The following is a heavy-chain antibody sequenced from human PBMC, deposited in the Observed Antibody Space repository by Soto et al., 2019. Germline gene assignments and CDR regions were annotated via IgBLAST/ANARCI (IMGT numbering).Heavy chain of an antibody. J-gene: IGHJ4*02. CDR1: GYTFSHYA. Sequence: WASVKVSCKASGYTFSHYAIHWVRQAPGQRLEWMGWINGANGNTKYSQKFQDRVTITRDTSVSTAYMELSSLGSEDTAVYYCAREKGWNDFDYWGLGTLVTVSS. CDR2: INGANGNT. CDR3: AREKGWNDFDY. V-gene: IGHV1-3*01. D-gene: IGHD1-1*01.